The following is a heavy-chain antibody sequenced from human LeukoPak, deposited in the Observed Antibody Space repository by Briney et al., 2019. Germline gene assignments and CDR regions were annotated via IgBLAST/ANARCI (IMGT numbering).Heavy chain of an antibody. CDR2: ISSNVGST. D-gene: IGHD3-10*01. Sequence: VGSLSLSCAASGFTLSSFAMPWGRRAAGQGLEYVSAISSNVGSTYDANSVKRRFTISRDNSKNTLYLQMGSLRAEDMAVYYCASSRYGSGSYAYNWFDPWGQGTLVTVSS. CDR3: ASSRYGSGSYAYNWFDP. CDR1: GFTLSSFA. J-gene: IGHJ5*02. V-gene: IGHV3-64*01.